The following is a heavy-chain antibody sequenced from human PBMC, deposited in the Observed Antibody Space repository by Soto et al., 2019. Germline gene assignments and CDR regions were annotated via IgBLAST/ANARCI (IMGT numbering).Heavy chain of an antibody. Sequence: EVQLVESGGGLVQPGGSLRLSCAASGFTVSSNYMSWVRQAPGKGLEWVSIIYSGGSTYYADSVKGRFTVSRDKSRNTLYLQMNILRADDTAVYYCARDMTPGIAAAGRLWYFDLWGRGTLVTVSS. CDR2: IYSGGST. D-gene: IGHD6-13*01. CDR3: ARDMTPGIAAAGRLWYFDL. J-gene: IGHJ2*01. CDR1: GFTVSSNY. V-gene: IGHV3-66*01.